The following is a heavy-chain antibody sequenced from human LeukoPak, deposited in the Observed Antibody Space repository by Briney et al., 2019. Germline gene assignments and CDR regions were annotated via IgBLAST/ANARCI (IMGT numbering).Heavy chain of an antibody. CDR3: ARGPGSSGGAYVGDY. D-gene: IGHD3-22*01. J-gene: IGHJ4*01. CDR1: GFTFSTYA. CDR2: ADGGGSST. V-gene: IGHV3-74*01. Sequence: GGSLRLSCVASGFTFSTYAMHWVRQVPGRGPVWVSRADGGGSSTSYADSVKGRFSISRDNAKSTLYLQMNGLRAEDTAVYYCARGPGSSGGAYVGDYWGHGTLVTVSS.